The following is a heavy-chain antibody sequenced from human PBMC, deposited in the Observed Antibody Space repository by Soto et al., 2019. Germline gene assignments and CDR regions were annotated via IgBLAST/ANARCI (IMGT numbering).Heavy chain of an antibody. D-gene: IGHD6-19*01. J-gene: IGHJ5*02. Sequence: QVQLVQSGAEVKKPGASVKVSCKVSGYTLTELSMHWVRQAPGKGLEWMGGFDPEDGETIYAQKFQGRVTMTEDTSTDTAYMELSSLRSEDTAVYYCATAEWLAGRVYNWFDPWGQGTLVTVSS. CDR2: FDPEDGET. V-gene: IGHV1-24*01. CDR1: GYTLTELS. CDR3: ATAEWLAGRVYNWFDP.